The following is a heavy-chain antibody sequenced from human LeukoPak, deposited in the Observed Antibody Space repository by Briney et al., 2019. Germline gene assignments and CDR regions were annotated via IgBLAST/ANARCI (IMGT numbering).Heavy chain of an antibody. V-gene: IGHV3-21*01. J-gene: IGHJ4*02. CDR3: ARSLAVAGFDY. D-gene: IGHD6-19*01. CDR2: ISSSSSYI. CDR1: GFTFSSYS. Sequence: KSGGSLRLSCAASGFTFSSYSMTWVRQAPGKGLERVSSISSSSSYIYYADSVRGRFTISRDNAKNSLYLQMNSLRAEDTAVYYCARSLAVAGFDYWGQGTLVTVSS.